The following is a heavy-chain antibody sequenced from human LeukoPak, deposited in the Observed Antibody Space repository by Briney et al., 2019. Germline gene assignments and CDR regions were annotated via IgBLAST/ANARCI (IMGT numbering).Heavy chain of an antibody. Sequence: GGSLRLSCAASGFTFSTYNINWVRQAPGKGLEWISYISSSSATIYYADSVKGRFTVSRDNAKNSLYLQMNSLRAEDTAVYYCARDRHLVRGVIPFDYWAREPWSPSPQ. V-gene: IGHV3-48*04. CDR1: GFTFSTYN. J-gene: IGHJ4*02. CDR2: ISSSSATI. D-gene: IGHD3-10*01. CDR3: ARDRHLVRGVIPFDY.